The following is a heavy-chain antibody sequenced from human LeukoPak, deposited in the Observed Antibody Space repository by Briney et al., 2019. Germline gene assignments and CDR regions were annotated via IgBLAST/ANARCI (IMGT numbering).Heavy chain of an antibody. D-gene: IGHD3-10*01. J-gene: IGHJ4*02. V-gene: IGHV3-30*03. CDR3: ARVGGTTEWFGELFLPFDY. CDR2: ISYDGSNK. Sequence: PGRSLRLSCAASGFTFSSYGMDWVRQAPGKGLEWVAVISYDGSNKYYADSVKGRFTISRDNSKNTLYLQMNSLRAEDTAVYYCARVGGTTEWFGELFLPFDYWGQGTLVTVSS. CDR1: GFTFSSYG.